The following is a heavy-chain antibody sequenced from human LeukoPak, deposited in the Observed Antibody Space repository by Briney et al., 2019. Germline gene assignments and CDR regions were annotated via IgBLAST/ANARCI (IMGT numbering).Heavy chain of an antibody. CDR3: ARVGKYYDSSSYDAFDI. D-gene: IGHD3-22*01. V-gene: IGHV3-48*04. Sequence: GGSLRLSCAASGFTFSSYSMNWVRQAPGKGLEWVSYISSSGSTIYYADSVKGRFTISRDNAKNSLYLQMNSLRAEDTAVYYCARVGKYYDSSSYDAFDIWGQGTMVTVSS. CDR2: ISSSGSTI. J-gene: IGHJ3*02. CDR1: GFTFSSYS.